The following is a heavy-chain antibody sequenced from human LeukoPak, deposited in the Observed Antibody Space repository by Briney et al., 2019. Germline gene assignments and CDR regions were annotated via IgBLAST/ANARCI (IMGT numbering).Heavy chain of an antibody. CDR2: ISYDGSNK. CDR3: AREQLVLGYFDY. D-gene: IGHD6-6*01. V-gene: IGHV3-30*19. J-gene: IGHJ4*02. CDR1: GFLFGSFA. Sequence: PGGSLRLSCAASGFLFGSFAMHWVRQAPGKGLEWVAVISYDGSNKYYADSVKGRFTISRDNSKNTLYLQMNSLRAEDTAVYYCAREQLVLGYFDYWGQGTLVTVSS.